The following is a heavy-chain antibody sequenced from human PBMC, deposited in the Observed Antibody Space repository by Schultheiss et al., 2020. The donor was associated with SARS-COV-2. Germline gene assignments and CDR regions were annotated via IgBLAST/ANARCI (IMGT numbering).Heavy chain of an antibody. Sequence: GGSLRLSCAASGFTFSDYYMSWIRQAPGKGLEWVGRIKSKTDGGTTDYAAPVKGRFTISRDDSKNTLYLQMNSLKTEDTAVYYCARGGSGQIRVYFDYWGQGTLVTVSS. CDR2: IKSKTDGGTT. D-gene: IGHD6-25*01. J-gene: IGHJ4*02. CDR3: ARGGSGQIRVYFDY. CDR1: GFTFSDYY. V-gene: IGHV3-15*01.